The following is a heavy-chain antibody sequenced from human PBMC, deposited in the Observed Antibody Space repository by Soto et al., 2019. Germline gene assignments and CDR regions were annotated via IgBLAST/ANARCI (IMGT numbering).Heavy chain of an antibody. V-gene: IGHV3-11*06. J-gene: IGHJ6*02. CDR1: GFTFSDYY. Sequence: KTGGSLRLSCAASGFTFSDYYMSWIRQAPGKGLEWVSYISSSSSYTNYADSVKGRFTISRDNAKNSLYLQMNSLRAEDTAVYYCARDSPVGATRSYYGMDVWGQGTTVTVSS. CDR2: ISSSSSYT. CDR3: ARDSPVGATRSYYGMDV. D-gene: IGHD1-26*01.